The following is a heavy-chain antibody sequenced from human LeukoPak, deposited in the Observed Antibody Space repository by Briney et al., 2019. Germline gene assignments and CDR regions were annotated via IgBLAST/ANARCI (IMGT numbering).Heavy chain of an antibody. D-gene: IGHD6-13*01. CDR2: ISYDGSNK. V-gene: IGHV3-30*04. CDR1: GFTFSSYA. Sequence: GGSLRLSCAASGFTFSSYAMHWVRQAPGKGLEWVAVISYDGSNKYYADSVKGRFTISRDSSKNTLYLQMNSLRAEDTAVYYCARSIAAASLDWGQGTLVTVSS. J-gene: IGHJ4*02. CDR3: ARSIAAASLD.